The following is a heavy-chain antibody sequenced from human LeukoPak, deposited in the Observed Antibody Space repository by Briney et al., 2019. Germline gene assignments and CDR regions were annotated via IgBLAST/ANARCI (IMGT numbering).Heavy chain of an antibody. V-gene: IGHV3-11*01. CDR2: ISSSGSTI. CDR3: ARDYCTNGVCFVNDY. CDR1: GFTFSIYD. D-gene: IGHD2-8*01. Sequence: GGSLRLSCAASGFTFSIYDMSWVRQAPGKGLEWVSYISSSGSTIYYADSVKGRFTISRDNAKNSLYLQMNSLRAEDTAVYYCARDYCTNGVCFVNDYWGQGTLVTVSS. J-gene: IGHJ4*02.